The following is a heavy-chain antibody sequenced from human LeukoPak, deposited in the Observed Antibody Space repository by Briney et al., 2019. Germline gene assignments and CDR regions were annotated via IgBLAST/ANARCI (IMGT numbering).Heavy chain of an antibody. J-gene: IGHJ3*02. V-gene: IGHV1-8*01. D-gene: IGHD1-1*01. CDR2: MNPNSGNT. CDR1: GGPFSSAA. CDR3: ARKTGPFPGDAFDI. Sequence: ASVKVSCKPSGGPFSSAALSWVRQATGQGLEWMGWMNPNSGNTGYAQKFQGRVTITRNTSISTAYMELSSLRSEDTAVYYCARKTGPFPGDAFDIWGQGTMVTVSS.